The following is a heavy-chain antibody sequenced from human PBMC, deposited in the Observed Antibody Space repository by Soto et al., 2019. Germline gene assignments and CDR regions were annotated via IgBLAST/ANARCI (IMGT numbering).Heavy chain of an antibody. J-gene: IGHJ3*02. CDR1: GFTFSSYS. V-gene: IGHV3-48*01. Sequence: GGSLRLSCAASGFTFSSYSMNWVRQAPGKGLEWVSYISSSSSTIYYAESVKGQFTSTRGNAKNSMYLQMNSLRAEDTAVYYGASLPLYPYCSGGSCSTREAFDIWGQGTMVTVSS. D-gene: IGHD2-15*01. CDR3: ASLPLYPYCSGGSCSTREAFDI. CDR2: ISSSSSTI.